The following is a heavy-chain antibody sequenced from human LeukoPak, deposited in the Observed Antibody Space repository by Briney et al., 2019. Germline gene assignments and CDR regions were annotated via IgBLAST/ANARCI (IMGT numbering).Heavy chain of an antibody. V-gene: IGHV3-23*01. CDR2: IRGSGGST. D-gene: IGHD4-17*01. CDR1: GFTFSSYA. Sequence: GGSLRLFCAASGFTFSSYAMSWVRQAPGKGLEWGSAIRGSGGSTYYADSVKGRFTTSRDNSKNALYLQMNSLRAEDTAVYYCAKSRPDYGDCGGYWGQGTLVTVSS. CDR3: AKSRPDYGDCGGY. J-gene: IGHJ4*02.